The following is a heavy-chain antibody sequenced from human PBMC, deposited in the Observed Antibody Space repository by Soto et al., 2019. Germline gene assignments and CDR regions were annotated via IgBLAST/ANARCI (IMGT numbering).Heavy chain of an antibody. D-gene: IGHD1-26*01. CDR1: GGTFSDSA. J-gene: IGHJ4*02. Sequence: QVHLVQSGAEVKKPGSSVKVSCKTSGGTFSDSAINWLRQTPGQGLEWMGGLVPMFRTANYAPNLQGRVCLTADESTSTVCRELSSLTFEDTAVYYCARGLGGSYFPFDFWGQGTLLTVSS. CDR2: LVPMFRTA. CDR3: ARGLGGSYFPFDF. V-gene: IGHV1-69*12.